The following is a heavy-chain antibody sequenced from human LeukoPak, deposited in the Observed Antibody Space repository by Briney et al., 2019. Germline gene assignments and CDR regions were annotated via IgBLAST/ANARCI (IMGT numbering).Heavy chain of an antibody. Sequence: GGSRRLSCATSGLPFRQYAMSWVRQAPGRELEWVAFISENGETTYYADSVKGRFIITRDNSAETLYLQMNSLRAEDTALYYCAKIDYWGQGTLVTVSS. CDR1: GLPFRQYA. CDR2: ISENGETT. J-gene: IGHJ4*02. V-gene: IGHV3-23*01. CDR3: AKIDY.